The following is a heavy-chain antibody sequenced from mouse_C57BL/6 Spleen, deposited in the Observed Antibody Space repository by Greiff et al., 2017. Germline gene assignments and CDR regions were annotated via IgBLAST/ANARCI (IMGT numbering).Heavy chain of an antibody. CDR2: IYPRSGNT. D-gene: IGHD3-3*01. V-gene: IGHV1-81*01. Sequence: VQLQQSGAELARPGASVKLSCKASGYTFTSYGISWVKQRPGQGLEWIGEIYPRSGNTYYNEKFKGKATLTADKSSSTAYMELRSLTSEDSAVYFCARAGDVDYWGQGTTLTVSS. J-gene: IGHJ2*01. CDR3: ARAGDVDY. CDR1: GYTFTSYG.